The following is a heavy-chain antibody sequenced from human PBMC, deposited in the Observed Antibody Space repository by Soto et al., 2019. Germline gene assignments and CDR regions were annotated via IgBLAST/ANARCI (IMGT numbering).Heavy chain of an antibody. CDR3: ARQGIAIPAPPRVWFDP. V-gene: IGHV4-39*01. J-gene: IGHJ5*02. CDR1: GGSTSSTSCY. Sequence: SETLSRTCTVSGGSTSSTSCYCDWIRQPPGKGLEWLGSLPYSGSTSYSPSVKSRVTISVDTPKNHFSLKLTSVTAADTAVYYFARQGIAIPAPPRVWFDPWGQGTLVTVS. CDR2: LPYSGST. D-gene: IGHD2-2*02.